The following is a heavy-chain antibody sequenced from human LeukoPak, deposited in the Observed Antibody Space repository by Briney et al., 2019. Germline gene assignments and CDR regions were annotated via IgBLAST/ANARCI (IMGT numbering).Heavy chain of an antibody. CDR1: GGSISSGDYY. Sequence: PSETLSLTCTVSGGSISSGDYYWSWIRQPPGKGLEWIGYIYYSGSTYYNPSLKSRVTISVDTSKNQFSLKLSSVTAADTAVYYCARARPYGSGSYYNRGGNFDYWGQGTLVTVSS. J-gene: IGHJ4*02. CDR2: IYYSGST. D-gene: IGHD3-10*01. V-gene: IGHV4-30-4*01. CDR3: ARARPYGSGSYYNRGGNFDY.